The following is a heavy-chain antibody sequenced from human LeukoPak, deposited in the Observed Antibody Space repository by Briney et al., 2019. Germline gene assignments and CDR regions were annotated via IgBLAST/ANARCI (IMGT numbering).Heavy chain of an antibody. V-gene: IGHV3-53*01. CDR1: GFTVSSNY. CDR2: IYSGGST. Sequence: GGSLRLSCAASGFTVSSNYMSWVRQAPGKGLEWVTVIYSGGSTYYADSVKGRFTISRNNSKNTLYLQMNSLRAEDTAVEYCAKYNYYDSSGYDYWGQGTLVTVSS. J-gene: IGHJ4*02. CDR3: AKYNYYDSSGYDY. D-gene: IGHD3-22*01.